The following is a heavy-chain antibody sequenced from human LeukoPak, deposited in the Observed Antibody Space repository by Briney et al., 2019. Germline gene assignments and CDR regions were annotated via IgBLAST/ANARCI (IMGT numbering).Heavy chain of an antibody. CDR2: FYTSGST. V-gene: IGHV4-4*07. Sequence: SETLSLTCTVSGGSISSWYWSWIRQPAGKGLQWIGRFYTSGSTNYNPSLKSRVTISVDTSKNQFSLKLSSVTAADTAVYYCARGGDSSGYYDYWGQGTLVTVSS. CDR3: ARGGDSSGYYDY. J-gene: IGHJ4*02. CDR1: GGSISSWY. D-gene: IGHD3-22*01.